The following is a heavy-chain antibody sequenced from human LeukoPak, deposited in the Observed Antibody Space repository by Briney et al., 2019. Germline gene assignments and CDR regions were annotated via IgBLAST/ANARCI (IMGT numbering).Heavy chain of an antibody. D-gene: IGHD3-3*01. J-gene: IGHJ4*02. CDR3: ARDFGGTYVAIY. CDR2: IYSSGTT. V-gene: IGHV4-4*07. CDR1: GGSISSYY. Sequence: SETLSLTCTASGGSISSYYWSWIRQPAGKGLEWIGRIYSSGTTNYNPSLKSRVTMSVDTSKNQFSLELRSVTAADTAVYYCARDFGGTYVAIYWGQGTLVTVSS.